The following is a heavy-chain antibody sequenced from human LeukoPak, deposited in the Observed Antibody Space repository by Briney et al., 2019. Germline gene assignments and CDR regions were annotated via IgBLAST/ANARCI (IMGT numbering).Heavy chain of an antibody. J-gene: IGHJ4*02. CDR2: IGGST. Sequence: PGGSLRLSCAATGFTFSSYAMTWVRQAPGKGLEWVSAIGGSTYYADSVKGRFTISRDSSENTLYLQMNSLRAEDTAVYYCAKQYSGCWYHFDYWGQGTLVTVSS. D-gene: IGHD5-12*01. CDR1: GFTFSSYA. CDR3: AKQYSGCWYHFDY. V-gene: IGHV3-23*01.